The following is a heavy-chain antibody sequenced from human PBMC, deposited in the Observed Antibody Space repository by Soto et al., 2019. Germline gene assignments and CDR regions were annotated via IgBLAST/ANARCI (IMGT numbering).Heavy chain of an antibody. J-gene: IGHJ6*02. CDR3: ARIPGAHGGWGYYYGMDV. CDR2: IDWDDDK. D-gene: IGHD6-19*01. V-gene: IGHV2-70*01. Sequence: VSGPTLVNPTQTLTLTCTFSGFSLSTSGMCVSWIRQPPGKALEWLALIDWDDDKFYSTSLKTRLTISKDTSKNQVVLTMTNMDPVDTATYYCARIPGAHGGWGYYYGMDVWGQGTTVTVSS. CDR1: GFSLSTSGMC.